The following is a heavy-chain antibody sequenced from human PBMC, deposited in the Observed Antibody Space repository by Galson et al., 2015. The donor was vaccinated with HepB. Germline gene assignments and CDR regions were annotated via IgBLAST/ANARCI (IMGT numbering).Heavy chain of an antibody. CDR3: ARAGGLGWELLNFDY. D-gene: IGHD1-26*01. J-gene: IGHJ4*02. Sequence: SVKVSCKASGYTFTGYYMHWVRQAPGQGLEWMGWINPNSGGTNYAQKFQGWVTMTRDTSISTAYKELSRLRSDDTAVYYCARAGGLGWELLNFDYWGQGTLVTVSS. CDR2: INPNSGGT. CDR1: GYTFTGYY. V-gene: IGHV1-2*04.